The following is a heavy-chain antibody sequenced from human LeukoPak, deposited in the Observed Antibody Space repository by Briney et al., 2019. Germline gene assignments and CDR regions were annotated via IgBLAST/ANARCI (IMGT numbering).Heavy chain of an antibody. Sequence: SETLPLTCTVSGGSLTSSYWSWIRPPPGKGREWIGDIHYTGSTNYNPSLKSRVTMLIDTSKNHFSMKLSSVTAAETAVYYCARARYSGGDNWFYPWGQGTLVPVSS. D-gene: IGHD3-9*01. CDR1: GGSLTSSY. J-gene: IGHJ5*02. CDR3: ARARYSGGDNWFYP. V-gene: IGHV4-59*01. CDR2: IHYTGST.